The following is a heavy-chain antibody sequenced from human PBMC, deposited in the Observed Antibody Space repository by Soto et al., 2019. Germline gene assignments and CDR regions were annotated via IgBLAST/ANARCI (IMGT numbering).Heavy chain of an antibody. CDR1: GYSFTTYW. D-gene: IGHD3-3*01. CDR3: ARRSSAIFGLATFDY. CDR2: VYPGDSDT. Sequence: GESLKISCKGSGYSFTTYWIGWVRQMPETGLEWMGVVYPGDSDTRYNPSFQGQVTISADESVSTAYLQWSSLKASDTATYYCARRSSAIFGLATFDYWGQGTLVTVSS. J-gene: IGHJ4*02. V-gene: IGHV5-51*01.